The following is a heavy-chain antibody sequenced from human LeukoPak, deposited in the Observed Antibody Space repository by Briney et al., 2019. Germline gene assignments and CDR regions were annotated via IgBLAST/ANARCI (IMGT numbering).Heavy chain of an antibody. V-gene: IGHV4-39*07. J-gene: IGHJ4*02. CDR2: IYHSGST. CDR1: GGTISSSSYY. Sequence: PSETLSPTCTVSGGTISSSSYYWGWIRQPPGKGLEWIGGIYHSGSTYYNPSLKSRVTISVDRSKNQFSLKLSSVTAADTAVYYCARARYSYGYPYFDYWGQGTLVTVSS. CDR3: ARARYSYGYPYFDY. D-gene: IGHD5-18*01.